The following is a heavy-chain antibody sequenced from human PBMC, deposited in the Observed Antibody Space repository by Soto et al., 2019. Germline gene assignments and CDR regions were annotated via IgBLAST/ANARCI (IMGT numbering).Heavy chain of an antibody. CDR1: GGSFSGYY. D-gene: IGHD3-3*01. CDR3: ATHLYDFWSGYPGPFDY. J-gene: IGHJ4*02. V-gene: IGHV4-34*01. CDR2: INHSGST. Sequence: PSETLSLTCAVYGGSFSGYYWSWIRQPPGKGLEWIGEINHSGSTNYNPSLKSRVTISVDTSKNQFSLKLSSVTAADTAVYYCATHLYDFWSGYPGPFDYWGQGTLVTVSS.